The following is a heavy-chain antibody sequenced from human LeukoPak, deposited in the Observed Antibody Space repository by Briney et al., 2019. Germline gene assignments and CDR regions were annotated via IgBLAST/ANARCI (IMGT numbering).Heavy chain of an antibody. V-gene: IGHV3-74*01. CDR1: GFTVSSDY. J-gene: IGHJ4*02. D-gene: IGHD4-11*01. CDR3: ARSAFLTTEFYFDY. Sequence: GGSLRLSCAASGFTVSSDYMSWVRQAPGKGLVWVSRINTDGSTTTYADSVKGRFTISRDNAENTLHLQMNSLRAEDAAVYYCARSAFLTTEFYFDYWGQGTLVTVSS. CDR2: INTDGSTT.